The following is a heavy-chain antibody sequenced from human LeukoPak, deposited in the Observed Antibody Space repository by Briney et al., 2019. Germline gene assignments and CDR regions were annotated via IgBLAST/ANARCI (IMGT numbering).Heavy chain of an antibody. CDR1: GGSFSGYY. V-gene: IGHV4-34*01. CDR2: INHSGST. D-gene: IGHD3-10*01. Sequence: SETLSLTCAVYGGSFSGYYWSWIRQPPGKGLEWIEEINHSGSTNYNPSLKSRVTISIDTSKNQFSLRLSSVTAADTAVYYCARRRYYYGSGTFSYWGQGTLVTVSS. J-gene: IGHJ4*02. CDR3: ARRRYYYGSGTFSY.